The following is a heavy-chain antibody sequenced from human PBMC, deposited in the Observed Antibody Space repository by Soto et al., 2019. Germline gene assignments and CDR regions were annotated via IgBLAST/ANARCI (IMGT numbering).Heavy chain of an antibody. V-gene: IGHV4-59*08. CDR2: INYSGST. CDR3: VRQFSVTAGRRCWFVP. J-gene: IGHJ5*02. D-gene: IGHD6-6*01. Sequence: PSETLSLTCTVSAGSMRSYNWSWIRQPPGQGLEWIGDINYSGSTNYNPALKSRAAISIDTSKNQFSLRLSSVTAADTAVYYCVRQFSVTAGRRCWFVPWAQGTRFPV. CDR1: AGSMRSYN.